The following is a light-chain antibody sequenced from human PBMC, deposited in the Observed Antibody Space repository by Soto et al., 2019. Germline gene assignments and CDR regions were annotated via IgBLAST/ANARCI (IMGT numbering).Light chain of an antibody. Sequence: DLQMTQSPSTLSASVGDRVTITCRASQSISSWLAWYQQKPGKAPKLLIYKASSLESGVPSRFSGSGSGTEFTLTISSLQPDDFATYYCQQYNSYSWTFGQGPRWKSN. CDR2: KAS. CDR3: QQYNSYSWT. CDR1: QSISSW. J-gene: IGKJ1*01. V-gene: IGKV1-5*03.